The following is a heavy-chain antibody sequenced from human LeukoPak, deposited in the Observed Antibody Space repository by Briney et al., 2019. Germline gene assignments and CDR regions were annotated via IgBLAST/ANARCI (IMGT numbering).Heavy chain of an antibody. V-gene: IGHV3-21*01. CDR3: ARDASAAAGTYHFDY. CDR1: GFTFSSYS. J-gene: IGHJ4*02. Sequence: GGSLRLSCAASGFTFSSYSMNWVRQAPGKGLEWVSSISSSSSHIYYADSVKGRFTISRDNAKNSLYLQMNSLRAEDTAVYYCARDASAAAGTYHFDYWGQGTLVTVSS. D-gene: IGHD6-13*01. CDR2: ISSSSSHI.